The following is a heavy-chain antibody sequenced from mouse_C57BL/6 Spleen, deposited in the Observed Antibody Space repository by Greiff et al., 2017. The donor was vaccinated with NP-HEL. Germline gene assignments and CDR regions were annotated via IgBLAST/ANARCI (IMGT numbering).Heavy chain of an antibody. Sequence: VQLQQSGPELVKPGASVKIPCKASGYTFTDYNMDWVKQSHGKSLEWIGDINPNNGGTIYNQKFKGKATLTVDKSSSTAYMELRSLTSEDTAVYYCASLTYYSNYGAAWFAYWGQGTLVTVSA. J-gene: IGHJ3*01. D-gene: IGHD2-5*01. CDR1: GYTFTDYN. V-gene: IGHV1-18*01. CDR2: INPNNGGT. CDR3: ASLTYYSNYGAAWFAY.